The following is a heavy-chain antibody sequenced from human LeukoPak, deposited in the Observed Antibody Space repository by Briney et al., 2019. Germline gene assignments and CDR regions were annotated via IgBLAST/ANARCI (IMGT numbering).Heavy chain of an antibody. CDR2: IIPIFGTA. D-gene: IGHD5-18*01. V-gene: IGHV1-69*05. CDR3: ARGGYSYGYGFDY. J-gene: IGHJ4*02. CDR1: GGTFSSYA. Sequence: GASVKVSCKASGGTFSSYAISWVRQAPGQGLEWMGRIIPIFGTANYAQKFQGRVTITTDESTSTAYMERSSLRSEDTAVYYCARGGYSYGYGFDYWGQGTLVTVSS.